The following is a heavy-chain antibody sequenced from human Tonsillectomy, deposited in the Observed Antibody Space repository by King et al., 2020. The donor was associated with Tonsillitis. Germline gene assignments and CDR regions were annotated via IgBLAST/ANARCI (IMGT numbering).Heavy chain of an antibody. D-gene: IGHD3-3*01. CDR2: IDPSDSYT. CDR1: GYSFTSYW. CDR3: ARHINFWSGYYTGPPSRYYYMDV. J-gene: IGHJ6*03. Sequence: QLVQSGAEVKKPGESLRISCKGSGYSFTSYWISWVRQMPGKGLEWMGRIDPSDSYTNYSPSFQGHVTISADKSISTAYLQWSSLKASDTAMYYCARHINFWSGYYTGPPSRYYYMDVWGKGTTVTVSS. V-gene: IGHV5-10-1*01.